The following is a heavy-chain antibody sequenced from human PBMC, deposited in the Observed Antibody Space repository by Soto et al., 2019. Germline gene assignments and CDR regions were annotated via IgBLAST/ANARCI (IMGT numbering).Heavy chain of an antibody. V-gene: IGHV3-7*01. CDR1: GFNFSRYW. Sequence: DVQLVESGGGLVQPGGSLRLSCAASGFNFSRYWINWVRQAPGKGLEWVATKKQDGTETYYADSVKGRFTISRDNSKNSLYLQLNSLTAEDTAVYYCARDSDTYGYGGFDYWSQGTLVTVSS. D-gene: IGHD5-18*01. CDR2: KKQDGTET. CDR3: ARDSDTYGYGGFDY. J-gene: IGHJ4*02.